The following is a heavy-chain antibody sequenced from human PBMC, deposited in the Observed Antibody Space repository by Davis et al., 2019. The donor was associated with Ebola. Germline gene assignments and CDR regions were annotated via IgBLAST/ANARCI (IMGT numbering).Heavy chain of an antibody. V-gene: IGHV3-21*01. CDR3: ARGYYDILTGYYGPLDV. CDR1: GFTFSSYS. Sequence: GESLKISCAASGFTFSSYSMNWVRQAPGKGLEWVSSISSSSSYIYYADSVKGRFTISRDNAKNSLYLQMNSLRAEDTAVYYCARGYYDILTGYYGPLDVWGQGTTVTVSS. CDR2: ISSSSSYI. D-gene: IGHD3-9*01. J-gene: IGHJ6*02.